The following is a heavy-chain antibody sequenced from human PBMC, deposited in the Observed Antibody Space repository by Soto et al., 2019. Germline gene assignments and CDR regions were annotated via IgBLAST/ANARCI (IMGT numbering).Heavy chain of an antibody. CDR2: ISWDGGVT. Sequence: VQLEESGGGLVQPGRSVRLSCAASGFTFGNEGMHWIRQGPEKGLEWVSGISWDGGVTGYADSVKGRFTISRDNAKNFLFLQTDSLKPVDTALYYCTKDATYWGQGTMVTVSS. J-gene: IGHJ3*01. CDR3: TKDATY. D-gene: IGHD3-16*01. CDR1: GFTFGNEG. V-gene: IGHV3-9*01.